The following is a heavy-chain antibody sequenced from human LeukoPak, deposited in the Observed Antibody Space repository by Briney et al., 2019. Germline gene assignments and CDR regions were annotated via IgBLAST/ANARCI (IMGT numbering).Heavy chain of an antibody. D-gene: IGHD6-19*01. CDR3: AKDARRTSGWYYFDY. Sequence: GGSLRLSCAASGFIFSSQAMGWVRQAPGKGLEWVSGIDYSSTNTDYADSVKGRFTISRDNSKNTLYLQINSLRAEDTAVYYCAKDARRTSGWYYFDYWGRGSLVTVSS. CDR1: GFIFSSQA. CDR2: IDYSSTNT. V-gene: IGHV3-23*01. J-gene: IGHJ4*02.